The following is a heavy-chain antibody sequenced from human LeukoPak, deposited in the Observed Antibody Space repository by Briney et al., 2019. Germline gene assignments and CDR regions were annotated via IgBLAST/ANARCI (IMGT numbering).Heavy chain of an antibody. V-gene: IGHV1-2*02. CDR3: ARGNHYDFWSGYPDYYYYYMDV. CDR1: GYTFTGYF. Sequence: EASVKVSCKATGYTFTGYFIHWVRQAPGQGLEWMGWINPNSGVTNYAQKFEGRVTMTRDTSISTAYMELSRLRSDDTAVYYCARGNHYDFWSGYPDYYYYYMDVWGKGTTVTVSS. J-gene: IGHJ6*03. D-gene: IGHD3-3*01. CDR2: INPNSGVT.